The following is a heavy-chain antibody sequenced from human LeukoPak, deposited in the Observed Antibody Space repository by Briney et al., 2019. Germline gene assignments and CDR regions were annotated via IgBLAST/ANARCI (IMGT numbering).Heavy chain of an antibody. CDR2: MWADGSKT. CDR1: GFTSSSYA. Sequence: GGSLRLSCAASGFTSSSYAMSWVRQAPGKGLELVALMWADGSKTSYANSVKGRFTISRDISRNTLYLQMNSLRAEDTALYYCARDADTSAFYWYFDLWGRGTLVTVSS. D-gene: IGHD1-26*01. CDR3: ARDADTSAFYWYFDL. V-gene: IGHV3-33*08. J-gene: IGHJ2*01.